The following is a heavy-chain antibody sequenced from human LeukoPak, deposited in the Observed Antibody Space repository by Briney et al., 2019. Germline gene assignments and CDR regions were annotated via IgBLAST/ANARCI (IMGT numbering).Heavy chain of an antibody. V-gene: IGHV4-34*01. J-gene: IGHJ6*04. CDR1: GGSFSGYY. CDR2: INHSGST. CDR3: ASLLRDV. D-gene: IGHD2/OR15-2a*01. Sequence: SETLSLTCAVYGGSFSGYYWSWIRQPPGKGLEWIGEINHSGSTNYNPSLKSRVTISVDTSKNQFSLKLSSVTAADTAVYYCASLLRDVWGKGTTVTVSS.